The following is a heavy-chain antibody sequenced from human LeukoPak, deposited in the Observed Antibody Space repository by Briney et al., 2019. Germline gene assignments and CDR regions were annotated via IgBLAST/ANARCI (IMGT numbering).Heavy chain of an antibody. CDR1: GGSINSGDYY. Sequence: PSQTLSLTCTVSGGSINSGDYYWTWIRQPPGKGLEWIGYIYYSGSTYYNPSFKSRVTISIDTSKKQFLLDLSSVTAADTAVYYCARKVVADTAFDFWGQGTLVTVSS. J-gene: IGHJ4*02. CDR3: ARKVVADTAFDF. D-gene: IGHD2-15*01. V-gene: IGHV4-30-4*01. CDR2: IYYSGST.